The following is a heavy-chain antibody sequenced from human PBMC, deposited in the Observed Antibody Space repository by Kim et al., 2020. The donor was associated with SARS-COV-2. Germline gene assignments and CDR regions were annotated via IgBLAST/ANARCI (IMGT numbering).Heavy chain of an antibody. V-gene: IGHV1-24*01. CDR3: ATRYSYGTMGAFDI. Sequence: ASVKVSCKVSGYTLTELSMHWVRQAPGKGLEWMGGFDPEDGETIYAQKFQGRVTMTEDTYTDTAYMELSSLRSEDTAVYYCATRYSYGTMGAFDIWGQGTMVTVSS. CDR1: GYTLTELS. D-gene: IGHD5-18*01. J-gene: IGHJ3*02. CDR2: FDPEDGET.